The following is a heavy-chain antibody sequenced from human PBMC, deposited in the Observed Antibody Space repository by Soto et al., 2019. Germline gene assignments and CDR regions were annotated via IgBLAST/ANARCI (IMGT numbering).Heavy chain of an antibody. J-gene: IGHJ4*02. CDR2: ISSNGGST. CDR1: GFTFSSYA. V-gene: IGHV3-64*01. CDR3: ARDLLNSSGWRGLVDY. Sequence: GGSLRLSCAASGFTFSSYAMHWVRQAPGKGLEYVSAISSNGGSTYYANSVKGRFTISRDNSKNTLYLQMGSLRAEDMAVYYCARDLLNSSGWRGLVDYWGQGTLVTVSS. D-gene: IGHD6-19*01.